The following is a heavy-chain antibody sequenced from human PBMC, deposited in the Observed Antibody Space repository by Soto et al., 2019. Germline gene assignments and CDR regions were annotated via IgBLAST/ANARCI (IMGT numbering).Heavy chain of an antibody. CDR3: ARGIATGQLDP. CDR2: INPDNGNT. Sequence: SVKVSCKASGYTFTRYTMNWVRQAPGQRLEWMGWINPDNGNTKSSQKFQDRVIITRETSASTAYMDLSSLRSEDTAVYYCARGIATGQLDPWGQGTLVTVSS. CDR1: GYTFTRYT. D-gene: IGHD2-15*01. V-gene: IGHV1-3*01. J-gene: IGHJ5*02.